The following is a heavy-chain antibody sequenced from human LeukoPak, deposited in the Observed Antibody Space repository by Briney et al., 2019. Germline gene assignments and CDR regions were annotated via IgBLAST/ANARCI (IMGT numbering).Heavy chain of an antibody. V-gene: IGHV4-59*08. CDR2: IYYSGST. CDR1: GGSISSHY. D-gene: IGHD3-22*01. Sequence: PSETLSLTCTVSGGSISSHYWSWIRQPPGKGLEWIGYIYYSGSTNYNPSLKSRVTISVDTSKNQFSLKLSSVTAADTAVYYCAVYDSSGYGAFDIWGQGTMVTVSS. CDR3: AVYDSSGYGAFDI. J-gene: IGHJ3*02.